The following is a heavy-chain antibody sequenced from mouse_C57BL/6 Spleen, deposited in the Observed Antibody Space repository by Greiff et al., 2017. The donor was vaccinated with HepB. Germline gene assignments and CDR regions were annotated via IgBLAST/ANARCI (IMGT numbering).Heavy chain of an antibody. Sequence: QVQLQQSGAELARPGASVKMSCKASGYTFTSYTMHWVKQRPGQGLEWIGYINPSSGYTKYNQKFKDKATLTADKSSSTAYMQRSSLTSEDAAVYYCARGGVVDFDYWGQGTTLTVSS. CDR1: GYTFTSYT. CDR2: INPSSGYT. V-gene: IGHV1-4*01. D-gene: IGHD1-1*01. CDR3: ARGGVVDFDY. J-gene: IGHJ2*01.